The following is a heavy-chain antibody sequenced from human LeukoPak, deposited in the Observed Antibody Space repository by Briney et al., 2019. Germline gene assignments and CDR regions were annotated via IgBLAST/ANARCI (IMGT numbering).Heavy chain of an antibody. Sequence: SGGSLRLSCAASGFTVSSNYMSWVRQAPGKGLEWVSVIYSGGSTYYADSVKGRFTISRDNSKNTLYLQMNSLRAEDTAVYYCARAYAFDAFDIWGQGTMVTVSS. V-gene: IGHV3-66*01. CDR2: IYSGGST. J-gene: IGHJ3*02. D-gene: IGHD2-2*01. CDR1: GFTVSSNY. CDR3: ARAYAFDAFDI.